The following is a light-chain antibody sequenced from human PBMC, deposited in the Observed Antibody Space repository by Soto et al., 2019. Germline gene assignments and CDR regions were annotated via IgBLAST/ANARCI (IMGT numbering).Light chain of an antibody. CDR1: SSDVGGYNY. Sequence: QSALTQPPSASGSPGQSVTISCTGTSSDVGGYNYVSWYQQHPGKAPQLVIYGVNKRASGVPDRFSGSKSDNTASLTVSGLQAEDEADYYCSSYAGSNILYDFGTGTKVTVL. CDR2: GVN. J-gene: IGLJ1*01. V-gene: IGLV2-8*01. CDR3: SSYAGSNILYD.